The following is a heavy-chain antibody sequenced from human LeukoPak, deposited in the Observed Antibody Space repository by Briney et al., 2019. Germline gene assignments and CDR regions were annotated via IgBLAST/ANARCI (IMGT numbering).Heavy chain of an antibody. V-gene: IGHV2-5*01. D-gene: IGHD6-13*01. CDR1: GFSRGSSGVG. Sequence: SGPTLVNPTQTLALTCTFSGFSRGSSGVGVGWIRQPPGKALEWLALVYWNDDKRYSPSLESRLTITKDTSKNQVVVTMTNVDPVDTTTYCCAYMYSSSPIAYSGQGTLVIVSS. CDR2: VYWNDDK. CDR3: AYMYSSSPIAY. J-gene: IGHJ4*02.